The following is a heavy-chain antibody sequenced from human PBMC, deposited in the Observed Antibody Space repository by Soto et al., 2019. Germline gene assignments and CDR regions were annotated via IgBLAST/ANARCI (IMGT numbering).Heavy chain of an antibody. V-gene: IGHV3-30-3*01. Sequence: QVQLVESGGGGVQPARSLRLSWAASGFTYSTYTMHWVRQAPGKGLEWVAVISYEGNNKFYADSVKGRVTISRDSTKQTLYLRMNSLRRDDTAMSYCARDGVSAPAYTWNYGTYFGYWGQRALITASS. J-gene: IGHJ4*02. D-gene: IGHD1-7*01. CDR1: GFTYSTYT. CDR2: ISYEGNNK. CDR3: ARDGVSAPAYTWNYGTYFGY.